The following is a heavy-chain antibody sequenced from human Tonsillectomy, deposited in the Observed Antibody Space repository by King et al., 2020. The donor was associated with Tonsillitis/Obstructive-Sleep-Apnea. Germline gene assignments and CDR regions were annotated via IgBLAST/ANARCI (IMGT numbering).Heavy chain of an antibody. CDR1: GFTFSSYG. Sequence: VQLVESGGGVVQPGRSLRLSWSASGFTFSSYGMHWVRQAPGKGLVWVAVIWYDGSNKYYADSVKGRFTISRDNSKNTLYLQMNSLRAEDTAVYYCARWGYGWDYWGQGTLVTVSS. V-gene: IGHV3-33*01. J-gene: IGHJ4*02. D-gene: IGHD2-8*02. CDR2: IWYDGSNK. CDR3: ARWGYGWDY.